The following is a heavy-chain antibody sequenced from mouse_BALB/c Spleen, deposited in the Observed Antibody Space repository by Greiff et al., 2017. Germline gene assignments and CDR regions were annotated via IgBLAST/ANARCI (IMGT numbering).Heavy chain of an antibody. V-gene: IGHV1-69*01. D-gene: IGHD2-1*01. Sequence: VQLQQPGAELVMPGASVKMSCKASGYTFTDYWMHWVKQRPGQGLEWIGAIDTSDSYTSYNQKFKGKATLTVDESSSTAYMQLSSLTSEDSAVYYCASLYYGYLDYWGQGTTLTVSS. CDR3: ASLYYGYLDY. CDR1: GYTFTDYW. J-gene: IGHJ2*01. CDR2: IDTSDSYT.